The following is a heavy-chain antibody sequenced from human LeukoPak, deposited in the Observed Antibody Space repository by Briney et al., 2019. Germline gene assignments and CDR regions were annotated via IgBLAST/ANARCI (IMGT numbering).Heavy chain of an antibody. CDR3: ARLVVVAASQGYYYYMDV. CDR1: GFTFSSYS. Sequence: GESLRLSCAASGFTFSSYSMNWVRQAPGKGLEWVSSISSSSSYIYYADSVKGRFTISRDNAKNSLYLQMNSLRAEDTAVYYCARLVVVAASQGYYYYMDVWGKGTTVTVSS. D-gene: IGHD2-15*01. J-gene: IGHJ6*03. V-gene: IGHV3-21*01. CDR2: ISSSSSYI.